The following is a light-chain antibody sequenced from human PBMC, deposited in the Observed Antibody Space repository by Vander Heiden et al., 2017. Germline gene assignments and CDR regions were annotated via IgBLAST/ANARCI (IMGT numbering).Light chain of an antibody. J-gene: IGKJ2*01. CDR3: QQSDSAPYT. Sequence: DILLTQSPSSLSASVGDTVTITCRASQSIDSYLNWYHQKPGKAPKLLIYAASSLHSGVPSSFGGSGFGTDFTLTISSLQPEDSATYYCQQSDSAPYTFGQGTKVEI. V-gene: IGKV1-39*01. CDR1: QSIDSY. CDR2: AAS.